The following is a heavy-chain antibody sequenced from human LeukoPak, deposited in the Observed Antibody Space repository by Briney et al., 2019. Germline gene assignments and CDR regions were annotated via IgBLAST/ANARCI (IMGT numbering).Heavy chain of an antibody. Sequence: ASVKVSCKASGCTFSDFYIHWVRQAPGQGLEYVGWITPKSGDTYSPQRFQGRVTMTRDASISTAYMELSSLRSDDTAVYFCARVRLADERAWAYWGQGTLVTVSS. CDR2: ITPKSGDT. CDR3: ARVRLADERAWAY. V-gene: IGHV1-2*02. J-gene: IGHJ4*02. D-gene: IGHD3-3*02. CDR1: GCTFSDFY.